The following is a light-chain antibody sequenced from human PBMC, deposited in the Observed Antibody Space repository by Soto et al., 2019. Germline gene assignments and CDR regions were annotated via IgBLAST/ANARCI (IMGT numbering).Light chain of an antibody. Sequence: QSALTQPASVSGSPGQSITISCTGASSDIGSYSHVSWYQQHPGKAPKLMVYEVSNRPSGVSNRFSGSKSGNTASLTISGLQAEDEADYYCSSYTISNTWVFGGGTQLTVL. J-gene: IGLJ7*01. CDR3: SSYTISNTWV. CDR1: SSDIGSYSH. V-gene: IGLV2-14*01. CDR2: EVS.